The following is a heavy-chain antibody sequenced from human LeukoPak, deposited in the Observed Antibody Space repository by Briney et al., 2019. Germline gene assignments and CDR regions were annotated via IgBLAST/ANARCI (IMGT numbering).Heavy chain of an antibody. Sequence: GGSLRLSCAASGFTFDDYAMHWVRQAPGKGLEWVSGISWNSGIIGYADSVKGRFTISRDNAKNSLYLQMNSLRAEDMALYYCAKDLQKYNYNYGGIFDYWGQGTLVTVSS. V-gene: IGHV3-9*03. CDR3: AKDLQKYNYNYGGIFDY. CDR2: ISWNSGII. CDR1: GFTFDDYA. D-gene: IGHD1-7*01. J-gene: IGHJ4*02.